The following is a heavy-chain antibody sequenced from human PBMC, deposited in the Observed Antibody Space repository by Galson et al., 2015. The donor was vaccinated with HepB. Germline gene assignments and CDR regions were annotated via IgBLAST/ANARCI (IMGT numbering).Heavy chain of an antibody. CDR1: GFSLSTSGVG. D-gene: IGHD3-16*02. CDR3: AHRGPKIGHDYIWGSYPPPDNWFDP. J-gene: IGHJ5*02. Sequence: PALVKPTQTLTLTCTFSGFSLSTSGVGVGWIRQPPGKALEWLALIYWDDDKRYSPSLRSRLTITKDTSKNQVVLTMTNMDPVDTATYYCAHRGPKIGHDYIWGSYPPPDNWFDPWGQGTLVTVSS. V-gene: IGHV2-5*02. CDR2: IYWDDDK.